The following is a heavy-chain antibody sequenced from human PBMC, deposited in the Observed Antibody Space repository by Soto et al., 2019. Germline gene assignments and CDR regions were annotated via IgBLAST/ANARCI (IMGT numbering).Heavy chain of an antibody. D-gene: IGHD1-20*01. J-gene: IGHJ4*02. Sequence: SVEVSCKASGGTLTSYAIIWVRQAPEQGLEWMGGIIPICGTATYAQKFQGRVTITADGSTSTVYMALSSLSSEDTAGYYCAGERLYTKPEFEYWGQETLVTVFS. CDR3: AGERLYTKPEFEY. CDR1: GGTLTSYA. CDR2: IIPICGTA. V-gene: IGHV1-69*13.